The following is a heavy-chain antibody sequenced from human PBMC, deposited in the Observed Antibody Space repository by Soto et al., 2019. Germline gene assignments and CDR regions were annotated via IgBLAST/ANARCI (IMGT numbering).Heavy chain of an antibody. V-gene: IGHV1-69*01. D-gene: IGHD2-21*02. J-gene: IGHJ4*02. CDR3: ARDLLFGGYCGGDCYSGGY. Sequence: QVQLVQSGAEVKKPGSSVKVSCKASGGTFSSYAISWVRQAPGQGLEWMGGIIPIFGTANYAQKFQGRVTITADESTSTAYMELSSLRSEDTAVYYCARDLLFGGYCGGDCYSGGYWGQGTLVTVSS. CDR1: GGTFSSYA. CDR2: IIPIFGTA.